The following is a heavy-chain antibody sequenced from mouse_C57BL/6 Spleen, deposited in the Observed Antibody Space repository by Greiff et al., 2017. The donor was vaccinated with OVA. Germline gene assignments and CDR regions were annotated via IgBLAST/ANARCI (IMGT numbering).Heavy chain of an antibody. Sequence: QVQLQQPGAELVRPGTSVKLSCKASGYTFTSYWMHWVKQRPGQGLEWIGVIDPSHSYTNYNQKFKGKATLTVDTSSSTAYMQLSSLTSGDSAVYYCARNYDGYYLFAYWGQGTLVTVSA. D-gene: IGHD2-3*01. CDR1: GYTFTSYW. CDR3: ARNYDGYYLFAY. CDR2: IDPSHSYT. V-gene: IGHV1-59*01. J-gene: IGHJ3*01.